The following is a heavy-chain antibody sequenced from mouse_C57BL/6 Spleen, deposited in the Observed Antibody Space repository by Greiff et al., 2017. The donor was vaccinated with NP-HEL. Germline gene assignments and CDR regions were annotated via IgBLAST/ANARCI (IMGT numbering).Heavy chain of an antibody. CDR1: GYTFTDYE. CDR2: IDPETGGT. D-gene: IGHD1-1*01. Sequence: VKLQESGAELVRPGASVTLSCKASGYTFTDYEMHWVKQTPVHGLEWIGAIDPETGGTAYNQKFKGKAILTADKSSSTAYMELRSLTSEDSAVYYCTRGYGSRGNFDYWGQGTTLTVSS. J-gene: IGHJ2*01. V-gene: IGHV1-15*01. CDR3: TRGYGSRGNFDY.